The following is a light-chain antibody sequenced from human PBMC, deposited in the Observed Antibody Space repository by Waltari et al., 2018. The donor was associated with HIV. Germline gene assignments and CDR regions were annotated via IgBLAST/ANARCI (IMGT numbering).Light chain of an antibody. Sequence: EIVMTQSPATLSASPGERATLSCRASQNIKNNLAWYQQKPGQAPRLLIHGASTTDTGISAMFSGSGSGTEFSLTIGSLQSEDFAVYYCQQYHNWPFTFGPGTRVEMK. J-gene: IGKJ3*01. CDR1: QNIKNN. V-gene: IGKV3-15*01. CDR3: QQYHNWPFT. CDR2: GAS.